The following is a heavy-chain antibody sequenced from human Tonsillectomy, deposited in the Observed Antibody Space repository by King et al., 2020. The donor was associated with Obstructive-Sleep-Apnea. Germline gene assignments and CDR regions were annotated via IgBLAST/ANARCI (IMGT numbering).Heavy chain of an antibody. Sequence: QLVQSGTEVKKPGSSVKVSCKASGDTFSNFAISWVRQAPGRGLQWMGGIIPIFGTSKYAQNFQGRVTFIADESTSTASMELSSLTSEDTAGVHCAGYFDSSGDYPLPFDIWGQGTLVTVSS. D-gene: IGHD3-22*01. J-gene: IGHJ3*02. V-gene: IGHV1-69*01. CDR3: AGYFDSSGDYPLPFDI. CDR1: GDTFSNFA. CDR2: IIPIFGTS.